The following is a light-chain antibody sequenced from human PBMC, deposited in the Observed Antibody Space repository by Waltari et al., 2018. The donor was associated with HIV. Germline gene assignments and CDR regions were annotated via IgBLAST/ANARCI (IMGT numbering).Light chain of an antibody. V-gene: IGLV1-40*01. CDR3: QSYDSSLSGSV. J-gene: IGLJ3*02. CDR2: GNN. CDR1: SSNIGAGYD. Sequence: QSVLTQPPSVSVAPGQRVTISCPGSSSNIGAGYDVHWYQQLPGTAPKLLIYGNNNRPSGVPDRFSGSKSGTSASLAITGLQAEDEADYYCQSYDSSLSGSVFGGGTKLTVL.